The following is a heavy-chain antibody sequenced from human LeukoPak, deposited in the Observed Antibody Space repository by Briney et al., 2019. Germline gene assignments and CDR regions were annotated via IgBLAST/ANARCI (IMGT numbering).Heavy chain of an antibody. V-gene: IGHV1-2*02. D-gene: IGHD6-13*01. CDR2: INPNSGGT. J-gene: IGHJ4*02. CDR1: GYTFTSYY. Sequence: AASVKVSCKASGYTFTSYYMHWVRQAPGQGLEWMGWINPNSGGTNYAQKFRGRVTMTRDTSISTAYMELSRLRSDDTAVYYCARGRTYSSSWYGVVNWGQGTLVTVSS. CDR3: ARGRTYSSSWYGVVN.